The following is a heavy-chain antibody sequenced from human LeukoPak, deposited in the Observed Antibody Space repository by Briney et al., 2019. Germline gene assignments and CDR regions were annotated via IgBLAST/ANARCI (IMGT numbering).Heavy chain of an antibody. Sequence: SETLSLTCTVSGGSISGYFWSWIRQPPGKGLEWIGYISYSGSTNYNPSLKSRVTISVDTSKNQFSLKLSSVTAADTAAYYCARHQPPDYWGQGTLVTVSS. CDR3: ARHQPPDY. J-gene: IGHJ4*02. CDR2: ISYSGST. CDR1: GGSISGYF. V-gene: IGHV4-59*08.